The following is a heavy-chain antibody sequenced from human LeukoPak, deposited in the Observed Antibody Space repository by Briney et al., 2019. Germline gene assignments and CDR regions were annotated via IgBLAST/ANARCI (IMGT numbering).Heavy chain of an antibody. J-gene: IGHJ5*02. CDR1: GYTFTGYY. Sequence: ASVKVSCKASGYTFTGYYIHWVRQAPGQGLEFMGWINPNTGGTNYAQKFQGRVTMTRDTSISTAFMELTRLRSDDTAVYYCAKGLSIDYHWFDPWGQGTLVTVSS. CDR3: AKGLSIDYHWFDP. D-gene: IGHD4-11*01. V-gene: IGHV1-2*02. CDR2: INPNTGGT.